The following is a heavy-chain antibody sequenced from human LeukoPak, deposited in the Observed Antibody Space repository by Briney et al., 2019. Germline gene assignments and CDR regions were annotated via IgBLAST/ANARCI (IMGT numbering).Heavy chain of an antibody. CDR3: AHKEYYALGSLGDSFDY. D-gene: IGHD3-10*01. Sequence: SGPTLVKPTQTLTXTCTFSGFSLSTSGVGVGWIPQPPVKALEWLAVIYWDDDKRHSPSLKSRLTITKDTSKNQVVLTMPNMDPVDTATYYCAHKEYYALGSLGDSFDYWGQGTLVTVSS. CDR1: GFSLSTSGVG. J-gene: IGHJ4*02. CDR2: IYWDDDK. V-gene: IGHV2-5*02.